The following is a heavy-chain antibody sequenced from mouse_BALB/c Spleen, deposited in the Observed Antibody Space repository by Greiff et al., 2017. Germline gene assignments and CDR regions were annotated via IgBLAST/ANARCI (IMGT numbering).Heavy chain of an antibody. CDR3: ARETMIYYFDY. D-gene: IGHD2-4*01. J-gene: IGHJ2*01. CDR1: GFSLTSYG. CDR2: IWAGGST. V-gene: IGHV2-9*02. Sequence: VQLKESGPGLVAPSQSLSITCTVSGFSLTSYGVHWVRQPPGKGLEWLGVIWAGGSTNYNSALMSRLSISKDNSKSQVFLKMNSLQTDDTAMYYCARETMIYYFDYWGQGTTLTVSS.